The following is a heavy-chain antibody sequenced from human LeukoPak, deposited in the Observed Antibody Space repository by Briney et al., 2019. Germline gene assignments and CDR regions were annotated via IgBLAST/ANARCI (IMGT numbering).Heavy chain of an antibody. CDR3: ARDHCSPGTCLGGH. D-gene: IGHD2-15*01. Sequence: ASVKVSCKASGGTFSSYAISWVRQAPGQGLEWMGGIIPIFGTANYAQKFQGRVTITADESTVTTYMEVTSLRSEDTAIYYCARDHCSPGTCLGGHWGQGTLVTVSS. CDR2: IIPIFGTA. V-gene: IGHV1-69*13. J-gene: IGHJ4*02. CDR1: GGTFSSYA.